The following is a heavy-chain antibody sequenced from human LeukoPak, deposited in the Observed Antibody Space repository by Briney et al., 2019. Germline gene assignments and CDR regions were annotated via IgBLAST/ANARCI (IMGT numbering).Heavy chain of an antibody. J-gene: IGHJ5*01. CDR2: IKQDGSEK. D-gene: IGHD3-22*01. V-gene: IGHV3-7*01. Sequence: GGSLRLSCAASGFTFSSYWMSWVRQAPGKGLEWVANIKQDGSEKYYVDSVMGRFTISRDNAENSLCLQMISLRAEDTAMYYCARDLYRFSSGWYDFWGQGTLVTVSS. CDR3: ARDLYRFSSGWYDF. CDR1: GFTFSSYW.